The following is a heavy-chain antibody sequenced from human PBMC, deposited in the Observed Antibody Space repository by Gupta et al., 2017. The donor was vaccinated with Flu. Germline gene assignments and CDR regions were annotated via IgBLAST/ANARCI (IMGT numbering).Heavy chain of an antibody. V-gene: IGHV3-13*01. Sequence: EVQLVESGGGLVQPGGSRRLSCAASGFTFSNYDMHWVRQATGEGLVWVSGIGNGGDTHYPDSVKGRFTISRENAKNALYLQMDSLRAGDTAVYYCVRGRGDRFDYWGQGTLVTVSS. J-gene: IGHJ4*02. CDR2: IGNGGDT. CDR3: VRGRGDRFDY. CDR1: GFTFSNYD. D-gene: IGHD3-10*01.